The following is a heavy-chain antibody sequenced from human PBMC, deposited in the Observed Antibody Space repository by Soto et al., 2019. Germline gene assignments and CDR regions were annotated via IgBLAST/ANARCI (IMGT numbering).Heavy chain of an antibody. J-gene: IGHJ4*02. Sequence: QVQLVESGGGVVQPGRSLRLSCAASGFTFSSYAMHWVRQAPGKGLEWVAVISYDGSNKYYADSVKGRFTISRDNSKNTLYLQMNSLSAEDTAVYYCASVVVTASDDYWGQGTLVTVSS. D-gene: IGHD2-21*02. CDR3: ASVVVTASDDY. CDR2: ISYDGSNK. V-gene: IGHV3-30-3*01. CDR1: GFTFSSYA.